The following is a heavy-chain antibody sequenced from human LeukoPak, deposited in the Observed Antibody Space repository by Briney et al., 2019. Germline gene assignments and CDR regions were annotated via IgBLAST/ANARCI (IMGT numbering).Heavy chain of an antibody. Sequence: GESLKISCKGSGYSFTNYWIGWVRQMPGKGLEWMGIIYPGDSDTRYSPSFQGQVTISADKSISTASLQWSSLKASDTAMYYCARLQTHVVVPAAAFDPWGQGTLVTVSS. CDR3: ARLQTHVVVPAAAFDP. CDR1: GYSFTNYW. V-gene: IGHV5-51*01. D-gene: IGHD2-2*01. CDR2: IYPGDSDT. J-gene: IGHJ5*02.